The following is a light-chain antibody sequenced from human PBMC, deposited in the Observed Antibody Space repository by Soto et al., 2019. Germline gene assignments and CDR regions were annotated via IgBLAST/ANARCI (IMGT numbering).Light chain of an antibody. J-gene: IGKJ5*01. CDR1: QSVSSN. CDR3: QQRSNWPSIT. CDR2: GAS. V-gene: IGKV3-15*01. Sequence: EIGMSKSPATLSVYTGERATLSCRASQSVSSNLAWYQQKPGQAPRLLIYGASTRATGIPARFSGSGSGTDFTLTISSLEPEDFAVYYCQQRSNWPSITFGQGTRLEI.